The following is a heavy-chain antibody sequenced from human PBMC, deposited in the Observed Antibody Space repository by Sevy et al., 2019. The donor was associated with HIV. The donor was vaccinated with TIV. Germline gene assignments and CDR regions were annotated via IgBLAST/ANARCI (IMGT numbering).Heavy chain of an antibody. CDR3: ARALYAYSSY. CDR2: INQDGSEI. Sequence: GGSLRLSCAASGFTFSSFWMTWVRQAPGKGLEWVANINQDGSEIHYVDSVKGLFSISRDNAKNSLNLQMNSLRAEDTAVYYCARALYAYSSYWGQGTLVTVSS. J-gene: IGHJ4*02. CDR1: GFTFSSFW. D-gene: IGHD4-4*01. V-gene: IGHV3-7*01.